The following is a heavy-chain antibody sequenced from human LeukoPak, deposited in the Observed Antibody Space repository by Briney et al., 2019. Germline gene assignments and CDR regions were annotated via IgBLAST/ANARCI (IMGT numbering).Heavy chain of an antibody. CDR3: ARDANVLRYFDWLSPTGF. V-gene: IGHV1-2*02. CDR1: GGTFSSYA. J-gene: IGHJ4*02. CDR2: INPNSGGT. Sequence: AAAVQFSYKASGGTFSSYAISWGRAAAGQGGEWMGWINPNSGGTNYSQKFQGRVTMTRDTSISTAYMELSRLRSDDTAVYYCARDANVLRYFDWLSPTGFWGQGTLVTVSS. D-gene: IGHD3-9*01.